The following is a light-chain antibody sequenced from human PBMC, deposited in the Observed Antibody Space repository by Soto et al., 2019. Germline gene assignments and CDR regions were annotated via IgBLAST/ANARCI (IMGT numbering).Light chain of an antibody. J-gene: IGLJ1*01. V-gene: IGLV1-44*01. Sequence: QSALTQPPSASGTPGQTVTISCSGSSSNIGGNSVSWCQQLPGTAPKLLIHTNNQRPSGVPDRFSGSKSGTSASLTITGLQPEDEADYYCAVWDDSLHGLVFGTGTKVTVL. CDR2: TNN. CDR3: AVWDDSLHGLV. CDR1: SSNIGGNS.